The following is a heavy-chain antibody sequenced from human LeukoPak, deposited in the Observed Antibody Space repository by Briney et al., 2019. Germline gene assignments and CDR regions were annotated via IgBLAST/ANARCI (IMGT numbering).Heavy chain of an antibody. CDR2: IDNNGST. D-gene: IGHD3-22*01. Sequence: SETLSLTCTVSGGSISSSSYYWGWIRQPPGKGLEWIGNIDNNGSTYYNPSLKSRVTISVDTSKDQFSLKLSSVTAADTAVYYCARRVPPPNYYDSSSHVFDIWGQGTMVTVSS. CDR1: GGSISSSSYY. J-gene: IGHJ3*02. CDR3: ARRVPPPNYYDSSSHVFDI. V-gene: IGHV4-39*01.